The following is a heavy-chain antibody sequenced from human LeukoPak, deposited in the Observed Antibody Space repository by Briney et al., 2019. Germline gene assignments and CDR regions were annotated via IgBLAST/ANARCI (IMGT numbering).Heavy chain of an antibody. J-gene: IGHJ5*02. CDR1: GGSINGYF. V-gene: IGHV4-4*07. CDR2: VFSSGGT. Sequence: SETLSLTCTVAGGSINGYFCSWIRRPAGKGLEWIGRVFSSGGTKYNPSLRSRVAMSVDTSKNQFSLKLSSVTAADTAIYYCAKIIFIGDNNNWFDPWGQGTLVSVSS. CDR3: AKIIFIGDNNNWFDP. D-gene: IGHD3-16*02.